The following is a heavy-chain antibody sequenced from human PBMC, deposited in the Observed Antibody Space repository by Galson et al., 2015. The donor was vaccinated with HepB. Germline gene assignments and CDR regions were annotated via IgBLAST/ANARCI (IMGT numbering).Heavy chain of an antibody. D-gene: IGHD4-17*01. J-gene: IGHJ6*02. V-gene: IGHV1-69*13. Sequence: SVKVSCKASGGTFSSYAISWVRQAPGQGLEWMGGVIPIFGTANYAQKFQGRVTITADESTSTAYMELSSLRSEDTAVYYCARKSDYGDNYYYYGMDVWGQGTTVTVSS. CDR1: GGTFSSYA. CDR2: VIPIFGTA. CDR3: ARKSDYGDNYYYYGMDV.